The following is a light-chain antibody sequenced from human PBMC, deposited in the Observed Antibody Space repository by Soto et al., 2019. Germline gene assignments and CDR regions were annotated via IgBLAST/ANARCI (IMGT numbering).Light chain of an antibody. CDR2: NNN. V-gene: IGLV1-44*01. Sequence: QSALTQPPSASWTPGQRVTISCSGSSSNIGRNTVNWYQQLPGTAPKVLIYNNNQRPSGVPDRFSGSKSGTSASLAISGLQSEDEADYYCAAWDDSLNGHVFGTGTKLTVL. CDR1: SSNIGRNT. J-gene: IGLJ1*01. CDR3: AAWDDSLNGHV.